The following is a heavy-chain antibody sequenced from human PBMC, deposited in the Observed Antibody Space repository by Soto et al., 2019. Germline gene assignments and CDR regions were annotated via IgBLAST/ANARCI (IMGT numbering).Heavy chain of an antibody. V-gene: IGHV4-59*01. Sequence: PSETLSLTCTVSGGSISSYYWSWIRQPPGKGLELIGYVYYSGSTNYNPSLRSRVNISVDTSKNQLSLKMSSVTAADTAVYYCARGACSGGSCYSGEFDPWGQGTLVTVSS. CDR2: VYYSGST. CDR1: GGSISSYY. CDR3: ARGACSGGSCYSGEFDP. J-gene: IGHJ5*02. D-gene: IGHD2-15*01.